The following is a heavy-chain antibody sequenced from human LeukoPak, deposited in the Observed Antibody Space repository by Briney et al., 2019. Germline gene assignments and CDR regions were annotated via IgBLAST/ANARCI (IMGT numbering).Heavy chain of an antibody. Sequence: PGGSLRLSCAASGFTFSSYGMHWVRQASGKGLEWVGRIRSKANSYATAYAASVKGRFTISRDDSKNTAYLQMNSLKTEDTAVYYCTRGGLGAEESYWGQGTLVTVSS. CDR1: GFTFSSYG. J-gene: IGHJ4*02. V-gene: IGHV3-73*01. CDR3: TRGGLGAEESY. CDR2: IRSKANSYAT. D-gene: IGHD1-26*01.